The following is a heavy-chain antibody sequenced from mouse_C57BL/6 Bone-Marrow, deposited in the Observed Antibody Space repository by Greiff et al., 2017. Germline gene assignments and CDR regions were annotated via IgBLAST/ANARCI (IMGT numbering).Heavy chain of an antibody. CDR2: IDPETGDT. Sequence: DVKLVESGAELVRPGASVKLSCTASGFNIKDDYMHWVKQRPEQGLEWIGWIDPETGDTEYDSKFQGKATITADKSSNTAYLQLSSLTSEDTAVYYCTLYDYDVGRNFDYWGQGTTLTVSS. CDR3: TLYDYDVGRNFDY. V-gene: IGHV14-4*01. J-gene: IGHJ2*01. CDR1: GFNIKDDY. D-gene: IGHD2-4*01.